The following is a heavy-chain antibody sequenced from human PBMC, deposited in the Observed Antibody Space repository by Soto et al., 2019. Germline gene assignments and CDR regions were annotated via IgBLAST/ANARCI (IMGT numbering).Heavy chain of an antibody. Sequence: GGSLSLSCAASEFTFSMYWMHWVRQVPGKGPEWVSRINDDGISTNYADSVKGRFTISRDNAKNTLYLQMNALRVEDTAVYYCTRGPRSTSTGTGAFWGQGTLVTGSS. D-gene: IGHD1-1*01. CDR1: EFTFSMYW. J-gene: IGHJ4*02. CDR3: TRGPRSTSTGTGAF. V-gene: IGHV3-74*01. CDR2: INDDGIST.